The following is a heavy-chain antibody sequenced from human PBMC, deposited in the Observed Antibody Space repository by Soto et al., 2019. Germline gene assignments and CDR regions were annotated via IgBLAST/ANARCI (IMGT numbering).Heavy chain of an antibody. D-gene: IGHD6-19*01. CDR1: GFTFSSYA. CDR3: AKDLRIAVAGTHDAFDI. CDR2: ISGSCGST. J-gene: IGHJ3*02. Sequence: GGSLRLSCAASGFTFSSYAMSWVRLAPGTGLELVSAISGSCGSTYYADSVKGRFTISRDNSKNTLFLQMNSLRAEDTAVYYCAKDLRIAVAGTHDAFDIWGQGT. V-gene: IGHV3-23*01.